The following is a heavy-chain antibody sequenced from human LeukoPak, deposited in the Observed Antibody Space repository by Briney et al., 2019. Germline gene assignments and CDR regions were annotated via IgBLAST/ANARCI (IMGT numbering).Heavy chain of an antibody. D-gene: IGHD2-21*02. CDR1: GGSISYDY. J-gene: IGHJ4*02. CDR2: IHYSGAT. Sequence: SETLSLTCTVSGGSISYDYWTWIRQSPGKRLEWIGYIHYSGATNYSPSLKSRVTISVDTSKKHFSLKLSSVTAADTALYYCATLRGASTAVFDSWGQGTLVTVSS. V-gene: IGHV4-59*08. CDR3: ATLRGASTAVFDS.